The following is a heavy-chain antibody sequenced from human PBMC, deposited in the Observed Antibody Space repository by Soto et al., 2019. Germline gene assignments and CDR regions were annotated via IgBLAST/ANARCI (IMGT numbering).Heavy chain of an antibody. V-gene: IGHV3-23*01. CDR1: GFTFSSYA. CDR3: AKDLSSGRPLLYYSSEPLDY. CDR2: ISGNGYST. Sequence: GGSLRLSCAASGFTFSSYAMSWVRQAPGKGLEWVSSISGNGYSTNYADSVKGRLIISRDKSKNTLYLQLNSLSAEDTAVYYCAKDLSSGRPLLYYSSEPLDYWGQGALVTVSS. D-gene: IGHD2-15*01. J-gene: IGHJ4*02.